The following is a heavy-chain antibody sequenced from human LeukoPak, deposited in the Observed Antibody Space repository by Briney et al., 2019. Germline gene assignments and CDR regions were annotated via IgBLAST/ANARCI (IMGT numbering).Heavy chain of an antibody. V-gene: IGHV3-30*18. CDR3: AKTGMLRRVGYLDV. CDR2: IAYDGNNT. D-gene: IGHD1-1*01. J-gene: IGHJ6*04. Sequence: PGGSLRLSLVASGFIFSDYGIQWVRQAPGKGLEWVAVIAYDGNNTYYGDSVRGRFTISRDNSKKMVYLEMNSLRVEDTAVYYCAKTGMLRRVGYLDVWGKGTAVIVSS. CDR1: GFIFSDYG.